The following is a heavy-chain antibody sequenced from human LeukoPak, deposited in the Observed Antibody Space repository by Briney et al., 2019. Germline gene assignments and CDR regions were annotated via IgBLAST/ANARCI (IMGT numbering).Heavy chain of an antibody. J-gene: IGHJ4*02. CDR2: INAGNGNT. D-gene: IGHD7-27*01. CDR3: ARGPPNRGFDY. CDR1: GYTFTSYA. Sequence: ASVKVSCKASGYTFTSYAMHWVRQAPGQRLEWMGWINAGNGNTKYSQKFQGRVTMTRDTSISTAYMELSSLRSEDTAVYYCARGPPNRGFDYWGQGTLVTVSS. V-gene: IGHV1-3*01.